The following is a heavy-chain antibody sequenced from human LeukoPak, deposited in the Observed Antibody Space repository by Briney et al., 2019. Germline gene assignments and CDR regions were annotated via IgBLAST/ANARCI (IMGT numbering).Heavy chain of an antibody. CDR3: SRDLRGRDDY. CDR2: INEGGSVT. V-gene: IGHV3-74*01. D-gene: IGHD5-24*01. J-gene: IGHJ4*02. Sequence: PGGSLRLSCAASGFTFSNYWMHRVRQAPGKGLVWVSRINEGGSVTDYADSVKGRFTISRDNAKNTLYLEMNSLRAEDTAVYYCSRDLRGRDDYWGQGTLVSVSS. CDR1: GFTFSNYW.